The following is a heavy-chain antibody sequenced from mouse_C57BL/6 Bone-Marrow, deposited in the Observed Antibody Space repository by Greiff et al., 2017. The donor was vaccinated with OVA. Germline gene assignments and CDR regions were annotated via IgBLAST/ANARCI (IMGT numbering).Heavy chain of an antibody. J-gene: IGHJ4*01. V-gene: IGHV1-78*01. D-gene: IGHD2-5*01. CDR1: GYTFTDHT. Sequence: VKLQQSDAELVKPGASVKISCKVSGYTFTDHTIHWMKQRPEQGLEWIGYIYPRDGSTKYNEKFKGKATLTADKSSSTAYMQLNSLTSEDSAVYFCARSDYSNPYYYAMDYWGQGTSVTVSS. CDR3: ARSDYSNPYYYAMDY. CDR2: IYPRDGST.